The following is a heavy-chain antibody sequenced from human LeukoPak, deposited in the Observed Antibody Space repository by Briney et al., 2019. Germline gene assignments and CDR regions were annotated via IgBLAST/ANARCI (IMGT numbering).Heavy chain of an antibody. D-gene: IGHD2-2*01. V-gene: IGHV3-30*02. J-gene: IGHJ4*02. CDR1: GFTFSSYG. Sequence: GGSLRLSCAASGFTFSSYGMHWVRQAPGKGLEWVAFIRYDGSNKYYEDSVEGGFTISRDKSKNTLYLQMNSLKAEDTAVYYCATRNGYCSSTSCYYRQDFDYWGQGTLVTVSS. CDR3: ATRNGYCSSTSCYYRQDFDY. CDR2: IRYDGSNK.